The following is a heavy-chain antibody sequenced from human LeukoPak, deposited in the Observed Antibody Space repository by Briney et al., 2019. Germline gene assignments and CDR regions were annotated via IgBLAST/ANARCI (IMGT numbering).Heavy chain of an antibody. V-gene: IGHV4-59*08. CDR3: ARHGTSSFYYYAMDV. J-gene: IGHJ6*02. Sequence: SETLSLTCTVSGGSISSYYWSWSRQPPGKGLEWIGYINYSGSTNYNPSLKSRVTISVDTSKNQFSLKLSSVTAADTAVYYCARHGTSSFYYYAMDVWGQRRTVTVSS. CDR1: GGSISSYY. CDR2: INYSGST. D-gene: IGHD1-1*01.